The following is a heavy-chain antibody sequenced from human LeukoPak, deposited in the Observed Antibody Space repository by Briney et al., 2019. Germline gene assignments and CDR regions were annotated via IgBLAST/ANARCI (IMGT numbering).Heavy chain of an antibody. CDR1: GYSISSGYF. CDR2: IYNSGST. J-gene: IGHJ5*02. D-gene: IGHD6-13*01. V-gene: IGHV4-38-2*02. CDR3: ARAYSSSWYFNWFDP. Sequence: SETLSLTCTVSGYSISSGYFWGWIRQPPGKGLEWIGAIYNSGSTYYNASLESRVTISVDTSKNQFSLKLSSVTAADTAVYYCARAYSSSWYFNWFDPWGQGTLVTVSS.